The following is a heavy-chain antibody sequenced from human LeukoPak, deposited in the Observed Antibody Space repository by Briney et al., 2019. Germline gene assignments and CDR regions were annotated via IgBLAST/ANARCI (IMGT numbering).Heavy chain of an antibody. D-gene: IGHD2-15*01. CDR1: GFTFSSYS. Sequence: GGSLRLSCAASGFTFSSYSMNWVRQAPGKGLEWVSFISSSSSTIYYADSVKGRFTISRDNAKNSLYLQMNSLRAEDTAVYYCARAQGIFVVVVADTGAFDIWGQGTMVTVSS. V-gene: IGHV3-48*04. J-gene: IGHJ3*02. CDR2: ISSSSSTI. CDR3: ARAQGIFVVVVADTGAFDI.